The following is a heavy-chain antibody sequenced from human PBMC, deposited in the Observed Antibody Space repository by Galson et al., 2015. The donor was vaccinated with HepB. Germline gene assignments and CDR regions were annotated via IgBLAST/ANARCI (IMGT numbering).Heavy chain of an antibody. D-gene: IGHD2-15*01. V-gene: IGHV1-18*01. J-gene: IGHJ5*02. CDR3: ARGAVVVAVGATENNWFDP. Sequence: WVRQAPGQGLEWVGWISPHNRYTNYAQNFQGRVTMTTDTSTNTAYMELRSLRSDDTAIYYCARGAVVVAVGATENNWFDPWGRGTLVTVSS. CDR2: ISPHNRYT.